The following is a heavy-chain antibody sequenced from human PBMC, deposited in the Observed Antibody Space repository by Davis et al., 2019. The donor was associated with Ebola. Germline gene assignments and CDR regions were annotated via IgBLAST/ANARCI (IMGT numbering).Heavy chain of an antibody. D-gene: IGHD3-22*01. CDR1: GGSFSGYY. J-gene: IGHJ4*02. CDR3: ARRYYYDSSGFDY. V-gene: IGHV4-34*01. Sequence: MPSETLSLTCAIYGGSFSGYYWSWIRQPPGKGLEWIGEINHSGSTNYNPSLKSRVTISLDKSKNQFSLKLTSVTAADTAVYYCARRYYYDSSGFDYWGQGTLVTVSS. CDR2: INHSGST.